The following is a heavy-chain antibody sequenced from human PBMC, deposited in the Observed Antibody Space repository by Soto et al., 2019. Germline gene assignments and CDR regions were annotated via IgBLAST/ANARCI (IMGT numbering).Heavy chain of an antibody. V-gene: IGHV4-4*07. CDR2: IFSSGST. J-gene: IGHJ4*02. Sequence: PSETLSLTCTVSGGSINTFYWSLVRQPAGKGLEWIWRIFSSGSTSFNPSLESRVAMSVDTSKNHFSLNLSSVTAADMAVYYCAREGSYSAYNFAHGIQLWSFDFWGQGALVTVSS. CDR1: GGSINTFY. D-gene: IGHD5-12*01. CDR3: AREGSYSAYNFAHGIQLWSFDF.